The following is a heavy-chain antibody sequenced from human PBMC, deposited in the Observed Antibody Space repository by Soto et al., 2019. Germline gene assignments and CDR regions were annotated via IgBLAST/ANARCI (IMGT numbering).Heavy chain of an antibody. J-gene: IGHJ5*02. Sequence: GASVKVSCKASGGTFSSYAISWVRQAPGQGLEWMGGIIPIFGTANYAQKFQGRVTITADESTSTAYMELSSLRSEDTAVYYCAQGGNYGDYPENWFDPWGQGTLVTVSS. CDR2: IIPIFGTA. D-gene: IGHD4-17*01. CDR3: AQGGNYGDYPENWFDP. CDR1: GGTFSSYA. V-gene: IGHV1-69*13.